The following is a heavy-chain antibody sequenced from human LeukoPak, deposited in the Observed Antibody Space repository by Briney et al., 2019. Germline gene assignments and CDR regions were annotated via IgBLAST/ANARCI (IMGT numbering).Heavy chain of an antibody. J-gene: IGHJ4*02. Sequence: PGGSLRLSCAASGFIFSIYVIHWVRQAPGKGLEWVAVISYDGSGEYYTDSVKGRFTIYRDNSKNTLYLQMNSLRTEDTAVYYCARVPYVSGTFDYWGQGTLVTVSS. D-gene: IGHD3-10*01. V-gene: IGHV3-30-3*01. CDR1: GFIFSIYV. CDR2: ISYDGSGE. CDR3: ARVPYVSGTFDY.